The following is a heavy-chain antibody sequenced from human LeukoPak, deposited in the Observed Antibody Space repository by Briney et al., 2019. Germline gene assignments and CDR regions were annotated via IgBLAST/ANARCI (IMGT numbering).Heavy chain of an antibody. Sequence: PSETLSLTCAVSGYSISSSYYWGWNRQPPGKGLEWIGSIYHSGSTYYNPSLKSRVTISVDTSKNQFSLRLSSVTAADTAVYYCARGVAVAANWFDPWGQGTLVTVSS. CDR3: ARGVAVAANWFDP. J-gene: IGHJ5*02. D-gene: IGHD6-19*01. CDR1: GYSISSSYY. CDR2: IYHSGST. V-gene: IGHV4-38-2*01.